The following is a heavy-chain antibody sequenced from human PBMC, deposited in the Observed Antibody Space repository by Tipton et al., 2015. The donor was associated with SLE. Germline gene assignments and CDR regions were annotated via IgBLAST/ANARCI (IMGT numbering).Heavy chain of an antibody. Sequence: TLSLTCAVSGYSISSGYYWGCIRQPPGKGLEWIGIIYHSGYTYYNPSLKSRVTMSVDTSENQFSLQLSSVTAADTAVYYCARLVGAYDILTGYYQRYFDYWGQGTLVTVSS. V-gene: IGHV4-38-2*01. CDR1: GYSISSGYY. J-gene: IGHJ4*02. CDR2: IYHSGYT. D-gene: IGHD3-9*01. CDR3: ARLVGAYDILTGYYQRYFDY.